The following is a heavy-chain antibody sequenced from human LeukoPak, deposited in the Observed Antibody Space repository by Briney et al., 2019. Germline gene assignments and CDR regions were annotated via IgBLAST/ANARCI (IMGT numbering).Heavy chain of an antibody. CDR1: GFTFDDYA. J-gene: IGHJ5*02. Sequence: GGSLSLCCAAAGFTFDDYAMQWVRQAPGKGLEWGSGISWDSGSIGYAYSVKGRFTISRDNPKNSLYLQINSLIDEDTAVYYCARVQLYTIAILSPQCDLWGQGTLVTVSS. V-gene: IGHV3-9*01. CDR3: ARVQLYTIAILSPQCDL. D-gene: IGHD5-24*01. CDR2: ISWDSGSI.